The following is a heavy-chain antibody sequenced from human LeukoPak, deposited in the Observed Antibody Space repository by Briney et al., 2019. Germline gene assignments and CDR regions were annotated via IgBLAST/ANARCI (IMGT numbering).Heavy chain of an antibody. Sequence: SETLSLTCAVYGESFSGYYWSWIRQPPGKGLEWIGEINHSGSTNYNPSLKSRVTISVDTSKNQFSLKLSSVTAADTAVYYCARGNGDYVPAPPLDYWGQGTLVTVSS. V-gene: IGHV4-34*01. J-gene: IGHJ4*02. D-gene: IGHD4-17*01. CDR3: ARGNGDYVPAPPLDY. CDR1: GESFSGYY. CDR2: INHSGST.